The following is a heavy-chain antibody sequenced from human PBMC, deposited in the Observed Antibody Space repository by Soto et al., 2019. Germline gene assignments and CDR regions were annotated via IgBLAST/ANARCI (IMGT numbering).Heavy chain of an antibody. D-gene: IGHD7-27*01. V-gene: IGHV4-4*02. CDR1: GDSISSSVW. CDR2: VFHTGNT. CDR3: ARKAWVRFDY. J-gene: IGHJ4*02. Sequence: PSETLSLTCAVSGDSISSSVWWTWVRQPPGKGLEWIGVVFHTGNTNYNPSLKSRVTISVDKSTNEFSLKVTSVTAADTAIYYCARKAWVRFDYWGQGALVTVSS.